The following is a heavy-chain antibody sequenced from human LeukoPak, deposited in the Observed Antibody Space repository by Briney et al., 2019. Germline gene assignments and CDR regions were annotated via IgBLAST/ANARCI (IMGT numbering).Heavy chain of an antibody. CDR3: ARVDTSSWSRYDY. J-gene: IGHJ4*02. Sequence: ASVKVSCKASGHTLTNYFMNWVRQVPGQGLEWMGWINTNTENPTYAQGFTGRFIFSLDTSVTTAYLQISSLKAEDTAVYYCARVDTSSWSRYDYWGQGSLVTVSS. CDR2: INTNTENP. V-gene: IGHV7-4-1*02. D-gene: IGHD2-2*01. CDR1: GHTLTNYF.